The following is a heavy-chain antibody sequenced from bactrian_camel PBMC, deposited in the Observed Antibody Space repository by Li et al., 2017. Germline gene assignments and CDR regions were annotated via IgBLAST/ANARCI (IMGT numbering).Heavy chain of an antibody. CDR2: INAMTGIT. J-gene: IGHJ4*01. Sequence: DVQLVESGGGSVQAGETLTLACTASGFALHALDMGWNRQAPGKGLEWVSTINAMTGITYYADSVKGRFTISRDDAKNMVYLQLNSLKTDDMAMYYCAAASYYSGLLASRYTYWGQGTQVTVS. D-gene: IGHD2*01. CDR3: AAASYYSGLLASRYTY. V-gene: IGHV3S40*01. CDR1: GFALHALD.